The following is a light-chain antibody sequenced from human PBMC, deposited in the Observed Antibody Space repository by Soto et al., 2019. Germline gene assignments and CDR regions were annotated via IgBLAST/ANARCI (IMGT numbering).Light chain of an antibody. CDR1: SSDIGGFNY. CDR3: SSYAGSDTVI. J-gene: IGLJ2*01. V-gene: IGLV2-8*01. Sequence: QSVLTQPPSASGPPGQSVTISCTGTSSDIGGFNYVSWYQQHPGKAPKLIIYEVNRRPSGVPDRFSGSKSANTASLTVSGLQTDDEADYYCSSYAGSDTVIFGGGTKLTVL. CDR2: EVN.